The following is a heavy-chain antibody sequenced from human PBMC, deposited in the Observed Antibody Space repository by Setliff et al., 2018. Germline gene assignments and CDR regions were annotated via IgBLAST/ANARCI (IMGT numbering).Heavy chain of an antibody. J-gene: IGHJ4*02. CDR1: GESFSGHY. V-gene: IGHV4-34*01. CDR2: INHSGST. CDR3: ARGFDVCGGVACETDGPYYFDY. D-gene: IGHD2-21*01. Sequence: PSETLSLTCAVYGESFSGHYWSWIRQPPGKGLEWIGEINHSGSTNYNPSLKSRVTISVDTSKNQFSLKLSSVAAADTAVYYCARGFDVCGGVACETDGPYYFDYWGRGTLVTVS.